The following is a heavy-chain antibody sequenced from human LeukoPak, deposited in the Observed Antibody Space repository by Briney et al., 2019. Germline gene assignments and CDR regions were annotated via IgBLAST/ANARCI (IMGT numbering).Heavy chain of an antibody. CDR1: GFSFSNYG. J-gene: IGHJ4*02. Sequence: AGGSLRLSCAASGFSFSNYGMHWVRQAPGKGLEWVAFIRYDGSNKSYADSVKGRFTTSRDNSKNTLYLEINSLRAEDTAVYYCASGLAARPVYWGQGTLVTVSS. CDR3: ASGLAARPVY. V-gene: IGHV3-30*02. CDR2: IRYDGSNK. D-gene: IGHD6-6*01.